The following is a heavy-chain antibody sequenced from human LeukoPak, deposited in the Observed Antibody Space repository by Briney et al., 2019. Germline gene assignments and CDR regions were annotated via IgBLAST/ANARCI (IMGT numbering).Heavy chain of an antibody. CDR1: GYTFTSYG. V-gene: IGHV1-18*01. J-gene: IGHJ4*02. D-gene: IGHD3-10*01. Sequence: GASVKVSCEASGYTFTSYGISWVRQAPGQGLEWMGWISAYNGNTKYAQKLQGRVTVTTDTSTSTAYMELRSLRSDDTAVYYCARATLVRGVIRSYFDYWGQGTLVTVSS. CDR3: ARATLVRGVIRSYFDY. CDR2: ISAYNGNT.